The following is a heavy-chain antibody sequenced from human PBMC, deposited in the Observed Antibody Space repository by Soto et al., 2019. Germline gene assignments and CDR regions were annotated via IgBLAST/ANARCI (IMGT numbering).Heavy chain of an antibody. CDR2: ITNSGGST. J-gene: IGHJ5*02. CDR1: GFAFNSYA. Sequence: GGSLRLSCVASGFAFNSYAMTWVRQAPGKGLEWVSTITNSGGSTYYADSVKGRFTISRDNSKNTLYMQMTTLTAEGTAIYYCTKENDYGYYGWFDPWGQGTLVTVSS. V-gene: IGHV3-23*01. CDR3: TKENDYGYYGWFDP. D-gene: IGHD4-17*01.